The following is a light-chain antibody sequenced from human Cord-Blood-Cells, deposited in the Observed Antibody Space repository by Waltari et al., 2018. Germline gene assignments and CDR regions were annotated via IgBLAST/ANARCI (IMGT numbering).Light chain of an antibody. Sequence: IVLTQSPDFQSVPPKQKATLTCRASQSIGSSLHWYHQKPDQSPKRLIKYASQSFSGVPSRFSGSGSGTDFTLTINSLEAEDAATYYCHQSSSLPWTFGQGTKVEIK. CDR1: QSIGSS. V-gene: IGKV6-21*01. CDR2: YAS. CDR3: HQSSSLPWT. J-gene: IGKJ1*01.